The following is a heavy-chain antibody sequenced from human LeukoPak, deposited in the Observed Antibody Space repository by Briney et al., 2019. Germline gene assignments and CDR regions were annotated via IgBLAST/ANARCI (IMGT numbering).Heavy chain of an antibody. J-gene: IGHJ4*02. CDR3: ARPTSSGSINS. CDR2: ITGSGVTT. CDR1: GGSVSSGTYY. D-gene: IGHD6-19*01. V-gene: IGHV3-11*04. Sequence: LSLTCTVSGGSVSSGTYYWSWIRQPPGKGLEWVSFITGSGVTTSYADSVKGRFTISRDSAKHSLFLQMNSLRAEDTAVYYCARPTSSGSINSWGQGTLVTVSS.